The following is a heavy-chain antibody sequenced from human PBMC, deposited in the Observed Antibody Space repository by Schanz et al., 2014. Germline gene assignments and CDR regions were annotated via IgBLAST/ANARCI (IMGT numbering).Heavy chain of an antibody. CDR1: GYTFTSNF. D-gene: IGHD2-2*01. J-gene: IGHJ6*02. V-gene: IGHV1-46*01. CDR3: ARMRGYCTSTTCPRGLYGMDV. Sequence: QVQLVQSGAEVKKPGASVMLSCKTSGYTFTSNFMHWVRQAPGQGLEWMGIINPSDGDTTYAQRYQGSVTMTRDTSTSTAYMELSSLRSEDTAVYYCARMRGYCTSTTCPRGLYGMDVWGQGTTVTVSS. CDR2: INPSDGDT.